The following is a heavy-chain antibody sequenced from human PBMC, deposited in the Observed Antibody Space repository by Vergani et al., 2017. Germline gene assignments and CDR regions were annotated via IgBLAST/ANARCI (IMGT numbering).Heavy chain of an antibody. CDR3: ARHGGGIAVAGYYYDMDV. CDR1: GCSISSSSYS. Sequence: QLQLQESGPGLVKPSETLSLNCSVSGCSISSSSYSWGWIRQPPGKGLEWIGSSYYSGSTYYNPSLQSRVTISVDTSQNQFSLKLSSVTAADTAVYYCARHGGGIAVAGYYYDMDVWGKGTTVTVSS. D-gene: IGHD6-19*01. J-gene: IGHJ6*03. V-gene: IGHV4-39*01. CDR2: SYYSGST.